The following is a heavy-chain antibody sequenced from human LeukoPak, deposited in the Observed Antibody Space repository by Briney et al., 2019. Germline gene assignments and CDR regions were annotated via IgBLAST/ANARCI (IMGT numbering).Heavy chain of an antibody. Sequence: PGGSLRLSCAASGFTFSSYAMSWVRQAPGKGLEWVSAISGSGGSTYYADSVKGRFTISRDNSKNTLYLQMNSLRAEDTAVYYCAKWMITFGGVIVPDGIDYWGQGTLVTVSS. D-gene: IGHD3-16*02. CDR1: GFTFSSYA. J-gene: IGHJ4*02. CDR3: AKWMITFGGVIVPDGIDY. V-gene: IGHV3-23*01. CDR2: ISGSGGST.